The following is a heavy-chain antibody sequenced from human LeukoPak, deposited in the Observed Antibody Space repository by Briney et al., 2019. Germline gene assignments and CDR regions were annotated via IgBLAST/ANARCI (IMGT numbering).Heavy chain of an antibody. CDR2: IWYDGSNK. CDR3: AKDGYCSSTSCYVITGTMDY. Sequence: GGSLRLSCAASGFTFSSYGMHWVRQAPGKGLEWVAVIWYDGSNKYYADSVKGRFTISRDNSKNTLYLQMNSLRAEDTAVYYCAKDGYCSSTSCYVITGTMDYWGQGTLVTVSS. CDR1: GFTFSSYG. J-gene: IGHJ4*02. V-gene: IGHV3-30*02. D-gene: IGHD2-2*03.